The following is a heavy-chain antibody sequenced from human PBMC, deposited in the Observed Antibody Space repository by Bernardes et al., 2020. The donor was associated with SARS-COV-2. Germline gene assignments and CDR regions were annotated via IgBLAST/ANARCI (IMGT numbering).Heavy chain of an antibody. D-gene: IGHD1-26*01. J-gene: IGHJ3*02. CDR1: GFTFSSYA. CDR2: ISGSGGST. Sequence: GGSLRLSCAASGFTFSSYAISWVRQAPGKWLEWVSAISGSGGSTYYADSVKGRFTISRDNSKNTLYLQMNSLRAEDTAVYYCAKDGTPSGSYGDAFDIWGQGTMVTVSS. V-gene: IGHV3-23*01. CDR3: AKDGTPSGSYGDAFDI.